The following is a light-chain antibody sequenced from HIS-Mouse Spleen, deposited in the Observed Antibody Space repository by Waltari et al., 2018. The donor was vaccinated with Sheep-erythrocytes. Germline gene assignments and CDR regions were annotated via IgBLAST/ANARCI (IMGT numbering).Light chain of an antibody. CDR1: SSDVGSYNL. J-gene: IGLJ3*02. CDR3: CSYAGSSTPWV. Sequence: QSALTQPASVSGSPGQSRPISCPGTSSDVGSYNLVPLYQQHPGKAPKLMIYEGSKRPSGVSNRFSGSKSGNTASLTISGLQAEDEADYYCCSYAGSSTPWVFGGGTKLTVL. V-gene: IGLV2-23*01. CDR2: EGS.